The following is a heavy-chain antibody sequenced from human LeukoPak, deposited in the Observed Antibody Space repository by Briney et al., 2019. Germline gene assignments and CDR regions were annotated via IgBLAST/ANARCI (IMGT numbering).Heavy chain of an antibody. J-gene: IGHJ3*02. CDR3: AKRIEGRADDVFDI. CDR1: GFSFSDYV. V-gene: IGHV3-23*01. CDR2: ISGRGRST. Sequence: GGSLRLSCGASGFSFSDYVMTGVRQAPGQGLQGVSNISGRGRSTYSADSVKGRFTSSRDNAKNTLYLHVNNLKAEDTAIYYCAKRIEGRADDVFDIWGQGTMVTVSS.